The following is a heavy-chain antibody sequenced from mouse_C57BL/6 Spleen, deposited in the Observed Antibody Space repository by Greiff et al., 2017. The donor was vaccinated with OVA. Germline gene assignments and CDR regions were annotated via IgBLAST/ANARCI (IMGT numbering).Heavy chain of an antibody. Sequence: QVQLQQSGTELVKPGASVKLSCKASGYTFTSYWMHWVKQRPGQGLEWIGNINPSNGGTNYNEKFKSKATLTVDKSSSTAYMQLSSLTSEDSAVYYCARVWGDGAWFAYWGQGTLVTVSA. V-gene: IGHV1-53*01. J-gene: IGHJ3*01. CDR1: GYTFTSYW. D-gene: IGHD2-3*01. CDR2: INPSNGGT. CDR3: ARVWGDGAWFAY.